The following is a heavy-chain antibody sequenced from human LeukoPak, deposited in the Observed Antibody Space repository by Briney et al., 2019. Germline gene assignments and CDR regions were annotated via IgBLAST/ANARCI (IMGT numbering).Heavy chain of an antibody. J-gene: IGHJ4*02. Sequence: SESLSLTCTVSGGSISSYYWSWISQPPGKGLEWIGEINHSGSTNYNPSPKSRVTISVDTSKNQFSLKLSSVTAADTAVYYCARGALTTVVTPFFDYWGQGTLVTVSS. CDR1: GGSISSYY. CDR3: ARGALTTVVTPFFDY. CDR2: INHSGST. D-gene: IGHD4-23*01. V-gene: IGHV4-34*01.